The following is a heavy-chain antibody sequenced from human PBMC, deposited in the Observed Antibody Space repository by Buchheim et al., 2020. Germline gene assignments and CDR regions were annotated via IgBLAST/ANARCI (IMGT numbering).Heavy chain of an antibody. D-gene: IGHD3-16*01. CDR3: AKAGRGSNMIFDY. Sequence: EVQLLESGGGLVQPGGSLRLSCAASGFTFSSYGMNWVRQAPGEGLEWVAGIFYSGDSTYYADSVKGRFTISRDNSKSTLYLQMNSLRAEDTALYYCAKAGRGSNMIFDYWGQGT. CDR1: GFTFSSYG. J-gene: IGHJ4*02. V-gene: IGHV3-23*01. CDR2: IFYSGDST.